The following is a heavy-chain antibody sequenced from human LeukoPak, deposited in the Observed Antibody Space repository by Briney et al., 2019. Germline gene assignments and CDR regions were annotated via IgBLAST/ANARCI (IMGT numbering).Heavy chain of an antibody. V-gene: IGHV1-46*01. J-gene: IGHJ4*02. D-gene: IGHD1-26*01. CDR2: INPSGGST. Sequence: ASVKVSCKASGYTFTNFAMNWVRQAPGQGLEWMGIINPSGGSTSYAQKFQGRVTMTRDTSTSTVYMELSSLRSEDTAVYYCARGQWELLPWGQGTLVTVSS. CDR1: GYTFTNFA. CDR3: ARGQWELLP.